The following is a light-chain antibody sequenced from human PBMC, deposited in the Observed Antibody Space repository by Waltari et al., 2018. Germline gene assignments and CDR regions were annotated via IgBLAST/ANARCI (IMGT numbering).Light chain of an antibody. J-gene: IGKJ1*01. V-gene: IGKV1-39*01. CDR1: QSISSY. CDR2: AAS. CDR3: QQSHTTPRT. Sequence: DIQMTQSPSSLSASVGDRVTITCRAGQSISSYLNWYQQKPGKAPRLLIYAASSLQSGVPSRLSGSGSGTDFTLTINGLQPEDVATYYCQQSHTTPRTFGQGTKVEVK.